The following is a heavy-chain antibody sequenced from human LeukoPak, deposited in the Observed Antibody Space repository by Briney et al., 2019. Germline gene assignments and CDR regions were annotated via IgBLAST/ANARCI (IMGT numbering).Heavy chain of an antibody. CDR2: ITHSGST. V-gene: IGHV4-34*01. CDR3: ARAYSRFYYYYMDV. CDR1: SGSFSGYY. J-gene: IGHJ6*03. D-gene: IGHD6-13*01. Sequence: SETLSLTCAVYSGSFSGYYWSWIRQPPGKGLEWIGEITHSGSTNYNPSLKSRVTISVDTSKNQFSLKLTSVTAADTAVYYCARAYSRFYYYYMDVWGKGTTVTVPS.